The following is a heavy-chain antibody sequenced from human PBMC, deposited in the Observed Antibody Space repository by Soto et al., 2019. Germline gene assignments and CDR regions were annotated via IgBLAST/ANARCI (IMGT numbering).Heavy chain of an antibody. CDR2: IIPIFGTA. V-gene: IGHV1-69*12. Sequence: QVQLVQSGAEVKKPGSSVKVSCKASGGTFSSYAISWVRQAPGQGLEWMGGIIPIFGTANYAQKFQGRVTITADEPTSTAYIELSSLRSVDTAVYYCATQGLPNYYCAGMDVGGHGTTVTVSS. J-gene: IGHJ6*02. CDR3: ATQGLPNYYCAGMDV. CDR1: GGTFSSYA. D-gene: IGHD5-18*01.